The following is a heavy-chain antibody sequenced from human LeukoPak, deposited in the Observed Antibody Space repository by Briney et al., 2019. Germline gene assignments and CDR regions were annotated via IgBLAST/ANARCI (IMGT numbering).Heavy chain of an antibody. J-gene: IGHJ3*02. CDR2: INPSGGST. Sequence: GASVKVSCKASGYTFTSYGISWVRQAPGQGLEWTGIINPSGGSTSYAQKFQGRVTMTRDMSTSTVYMELSSLRSEDTAVYYCARVLAVAGTDDAFDIWGQGTMVTVSS. CDR3: ARVLAVAGTDDAFDI. CDR1: GYTFTSYG. V-gene: IGHV1-46*01. D-gene: IGHD6-19*01.